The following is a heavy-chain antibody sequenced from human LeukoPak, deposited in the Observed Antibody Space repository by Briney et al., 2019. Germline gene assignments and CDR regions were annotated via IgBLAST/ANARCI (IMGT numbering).Heavy chain of an antibody. CDR2: ISGSNSYI. CDR1: GFTFSSYT. CDR3: ARGPYSGYDY. V-gene: IGHV3-21*01. J-gene: IGHJ4*02. Sequence: GGSLRLSCAASGFTFSSYTMHWIRQAPGKGLEWVSSISGSNSYIFYADSVKGRFTVSRDNAKDSLYLQMNSLRAEDTAVYYCARGPYSGYDYWGQGTLVTVSS. D-gene: IGHD5-12*01.